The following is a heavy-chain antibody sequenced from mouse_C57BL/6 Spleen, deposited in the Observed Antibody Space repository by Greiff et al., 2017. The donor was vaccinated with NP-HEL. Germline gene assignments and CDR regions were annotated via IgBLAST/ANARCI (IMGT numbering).Heavy chain of an antibody. CDR2: INPGSGGT. CDR3: ARCGFTTVVFDY. CDR1: GYAFTNYL. Sequence: VQLVESGAELVRPGTSVTVSCKASGYAFTNYLIEWVKQRPGQGLEWIGVINPGSGGTNYNEKFKGKATLTADKSSSTAYMQLSSLTSEDSAVYFCARCGFTTVVFDYWGQGTTLTVSS. J-gene: IGHJ2*01. D-gene: IGHD1-1*01. V-gene: IGHV1-54*01.